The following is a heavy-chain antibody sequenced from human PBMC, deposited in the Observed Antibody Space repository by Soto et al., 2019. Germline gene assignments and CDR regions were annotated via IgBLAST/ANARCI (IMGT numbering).Heavy chain of an antibody. J-gene: IGHJ5*02. D-gene: IGHD3-9*01. CDR1: GGSFSYYA. Sequence: QVQLVQSGAEVRRTGSSVKVSCKASGGSFSYYAFSWVRQGPGQGLEWMGGIIPLFGTTKYAQTFQGRATITADESTKIVYMELSSLRSEDTAVYYCARSGEAYYDVLTGYYKGSWFDPWGQGTLVTVSS. V-gene: IGHV1-69*01. CDR2: IIPLFGTT. CDR3: ARSGEAYYDVLTGYYKGSWFDP.